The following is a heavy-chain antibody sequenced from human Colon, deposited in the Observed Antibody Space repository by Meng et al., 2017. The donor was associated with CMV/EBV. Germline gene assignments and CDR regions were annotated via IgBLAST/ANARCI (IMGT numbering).Heavy chain of an antibody. Sequence: GESLKISCGASGFTFSSYGIHWVRQAPGKGLEWVAFIRFDGQNKDYADSVKGRFTVSGDNSKNTLYLQMNSLRTEDTAVYYCAKEFGSGSSFDHWGQGTLVTVSS. CDR1: GFTFSSYG. D-gene: IGHD3-10*01. CDR3: AKEFGSGSSFDH. CDR2: IRFDGQNK. V-gene: IGHV3-30*02. J-gene: IGHJ4*02.